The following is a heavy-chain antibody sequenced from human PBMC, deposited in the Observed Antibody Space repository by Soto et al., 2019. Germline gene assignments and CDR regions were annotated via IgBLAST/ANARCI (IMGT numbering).Heavy chain of an antibody. D-gene: IGHD6-13*01. CDR1: GFSFDDYA. CDR3: AKVMGDSSPGAFDI. V-gene: IGHV3-9*01. CDR2: ISWNSGSI. J-gene: IGHJ3*02. Sequence: SMTPSCAVYGFSFDDYAMHWVRQAPGKGLGWVSGISWNSGSIGYADSVKGRFTISRDNAKNSLYLQMNSMRAEDTALYYCAKVMGDSSPGAFDIWGQGTMVTVSS.